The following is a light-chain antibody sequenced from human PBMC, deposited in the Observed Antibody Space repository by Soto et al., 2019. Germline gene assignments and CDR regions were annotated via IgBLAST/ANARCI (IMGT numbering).Light chain of an antibody. CDR1: ESVRSN. J-gene: IGKJ2*01. CDR3: QQSSYWQT. V-gene: IGKV3D-11*02. CDR2: DAS. Sequence: EIVLTQSPATLSLSPGERATLSCRASESVRSNVAWYQQKPGQAPRLLIYDASNRATGIPPRFRGSGSGTDFTLTISSLEPEDFAVYYGQQSSYWQTFVQGTKLEIK.